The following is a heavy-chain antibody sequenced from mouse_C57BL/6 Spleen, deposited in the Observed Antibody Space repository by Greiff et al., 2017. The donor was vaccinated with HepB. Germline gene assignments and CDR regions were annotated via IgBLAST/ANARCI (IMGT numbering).Heavy chain of an antibody. CDR2: IYPGDGDT. CDR1: GYAFSSSW. D-gene: IGHD2-5*01. J-gene: IGHJ1*03. CDR3: ARASYSNRYFDV. Sequence: LQESGPELVKPGASVKISCKASGYAFSSSWMNWVKQRPGKGLEWIGRIYPGDGDTNYNGKFKGKATLTADKSSSTAYMQLSSLTSEDSAVYFCARASYSNRYFDVWGTGTTVTVSS. V-gene: IGHV1-82*01.